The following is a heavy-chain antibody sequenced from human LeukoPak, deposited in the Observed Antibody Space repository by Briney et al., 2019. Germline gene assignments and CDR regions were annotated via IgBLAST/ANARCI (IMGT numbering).Heavy chain of an antibody. CDR2: ISGSGTTI. D-gene: IGHD6-13*01. CDR1: GFTLSTYA. J-gene: IGHJ6*03. Sequence: GGSLRLSCAASGFTLSTYALSWVRQAPGKGLEWVSAISGSGTTIYYADSVKGRFTISRDNAKNSLYLQMNSLRAEDTALYYCAKDIASSSWYYMDVWGKGTTVTVSS. V-gene: IGHV3-23*01. CDR3: AKDIASSSWYYMDV.